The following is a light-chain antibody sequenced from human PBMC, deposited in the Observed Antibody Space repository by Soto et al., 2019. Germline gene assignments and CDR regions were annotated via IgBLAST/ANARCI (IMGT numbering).Light chain of an antibody. V-gene: IGKV3-15*01. Sequence: EVVMTQSPATLSVSPGERATLSCRASQSVSSNLAWYQQKPGQAPRLLIYGASTRASGIPARFSGSGSGTEFTLTISSLQSEGSAVYSFHQYNHCLTFGGGTKVEIK. CDR1: QSVSSN. CDR3: HQYNHCLT. CDR2: GAS. J-gene: IGKJ4*01.